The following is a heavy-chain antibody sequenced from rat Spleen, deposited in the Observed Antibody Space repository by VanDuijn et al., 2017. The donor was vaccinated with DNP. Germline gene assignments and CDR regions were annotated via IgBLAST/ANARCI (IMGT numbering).Heavy chain of an antibody. CDR1: GFTFSHYY. CDR2: ISTGGGNT. D-gene: IGHD1-12*02. V-gene: IGHV5-25*01. Sequence: EVQLVESGGGLVQPGRSMKLSCAASGFTFSHYYMAWVRQAPTKGLEWVASISTGGGNTYYRDSVKGRFTVSRDNRKNILYLQMDSLRSEDTATYSCTKRWFGSFDYWGQGVMVTVSP. CDR3: TKRWFGSFDY. J-gene: IGHJ2*01.